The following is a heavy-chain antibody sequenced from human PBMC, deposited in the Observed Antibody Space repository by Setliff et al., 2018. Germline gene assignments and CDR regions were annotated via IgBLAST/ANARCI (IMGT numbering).Heavy chain of an antibody. V-gene: IGHV5-51*01. Sequence: LGESLKISCKASGYIFTNYWIGWVRQMPGKGLEWMGVIYPGDSDTRYSPSFQGQVTISADXSINTAYLQWSSLKXSDTAIYYCTRHEDRNKCTSSSCYRENDAFDVWGQGAMVTVSS. CDR3: TRHEDRNKCTSSSCYRENDAFDV. J-gene: IGHJ3*01. D-gene: IGHD2-2*01. CDR2: IYPGDSDT. CDR1: GYIFTNYW.